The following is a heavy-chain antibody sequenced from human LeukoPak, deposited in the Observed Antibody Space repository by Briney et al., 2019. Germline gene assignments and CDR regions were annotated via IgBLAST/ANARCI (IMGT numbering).Heavy chain of an antibody. J-gene: IGHJ4*02. CDR2: INPNSDDT. D-gene: IGHD3-22*01. Sequence: ASVKVSCKASGYTFTGYFMHWVRQAPGQGLEWMGWINPNSDDTNYAQKFQGRVTMTRDTSISTAYMELSRLRSDDTAVYYCARDELYDSSGYPFDYWGQGTLVTVSS. CDR3: ARDELYDSSGYPFDY. V-gene: IGHV1-2*02. CDR1: GYTFTGYF.